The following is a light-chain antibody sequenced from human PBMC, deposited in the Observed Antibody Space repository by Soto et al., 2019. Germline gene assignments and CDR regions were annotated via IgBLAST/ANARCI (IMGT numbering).Light chain of an antibody. Sequence: DIQMTQSPSTLSASVGHRVTITCRASQSISSWLAWYQQKAGKAPKLLIYKASTLESGVPSRFSGSGSGTEFTLTISSLQPDDFATYYCQQYNSYPCTFGQGTKLEIK. CDR2: KAS. V-gene: IGKV1-5*03. J-gene: IGKJ2*02. CDR1: QSISSW. CDR3: QQYNSYPCT.